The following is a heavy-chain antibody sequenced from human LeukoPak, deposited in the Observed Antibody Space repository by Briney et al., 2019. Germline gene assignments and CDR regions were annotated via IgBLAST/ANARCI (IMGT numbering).Heavy chain of an antibody. CDR2: IYPGDSDT. CDR3: ASDSSGYYGGYYYGMDV. CDR1: GYSVNSYR. D-gene: IGHD3-22*01. Sequence: GEYLKIPCKGSGYSVNSYRIGWARQMHGKSLEWMGIIYPGDSDTRYSPSFQGQVTISADKSISTAYLQWSSLKASDTAMYYCASDSSGYYGGYYYGMDVWGQGTTVTVSS. J-gene: IGHJ6*02. V-gene: IGHV5-51*01.